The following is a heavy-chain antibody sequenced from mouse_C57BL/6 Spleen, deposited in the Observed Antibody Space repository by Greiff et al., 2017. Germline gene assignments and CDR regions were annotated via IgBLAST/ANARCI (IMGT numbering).Heavy chain of an antibody. Sequence: QVHVKQPGAELVRPGTSVKLSCKASGYTFTSYWMHWVKQRPGQGLEWIGVIDPSDSYTNYNQKFKGKATLTVDTSSSTAYLQLSSLTSEDSAVYYCASGNYLFAYWGQGTLVTVSA. CDR1: GYTFTSYW. CDR2: IDPSDSYT. CDR3: ASGNYLFAY. V-gene: IGHV1-59*01. D-gene: IGHD2-1*01. J-gene: IGHJ3*01.